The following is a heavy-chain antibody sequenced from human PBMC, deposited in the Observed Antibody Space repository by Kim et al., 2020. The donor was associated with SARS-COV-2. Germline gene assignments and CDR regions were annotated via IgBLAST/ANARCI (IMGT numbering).Heavy chain of an antibody. V-gene: IGHV3-23*01. CDR1: GFTFSSYA. J-gene: IGHJ1*01. CDR3: AKRLGYDRLFCGGDCPGAEYFQL. Sequence: GGSLRLSCAASGFTFSSYAMSWVRQAPGKGLEWVSAISGSGGSTYYADSVKGRFTISRDNSKNTLYLQMNSLRAEDTAVYYCAKRLGYDRLFCGGDCPGAEYFQLWGQGTLVTVSS. D-gene: IGHD2-21*02. CDR2: ISGSGGST.